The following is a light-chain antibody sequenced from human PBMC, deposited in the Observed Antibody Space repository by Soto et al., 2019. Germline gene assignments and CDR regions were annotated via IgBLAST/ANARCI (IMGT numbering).Light chain of an antibody. J-gene: IGLJ1*01. CDR1: SSNIGAGYD. CDR3: QSYDSTRSARYV. V-gene: IGLV1-40*01. Sequence: QSALTQPPSVSGAPGQRVTISCTGSSSNIGAGYDVHWYQQRPGTAPKLLIFGNNNRPSGVPDRFSGSKSGTSASLAITGLQAEDEGDYYCQSYDSTRSARYVFGTGTKLTVL. CDR2: GNN.